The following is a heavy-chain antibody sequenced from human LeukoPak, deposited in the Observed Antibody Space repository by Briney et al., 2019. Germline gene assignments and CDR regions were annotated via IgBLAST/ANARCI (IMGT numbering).Heavy chain of an antibody. CDR3: ARALSGSYAYYFDY. V-gene: IGHV1-3*01. CDR2: INAGNGNT. Sequence: ASVKVSCKASGYTFTSYAMHWVRQAPGQRLEWMGWINAGNGNTKYSQKFQGRVTITRDTSASTAYMELSSLRSEDTAVYYCARALSGSYAYYFDYWGQGTLVTVSS. CDR1: GYTFTSYA. D-gene: IGHD1-26*01. J-gene: IGHJ4*02.